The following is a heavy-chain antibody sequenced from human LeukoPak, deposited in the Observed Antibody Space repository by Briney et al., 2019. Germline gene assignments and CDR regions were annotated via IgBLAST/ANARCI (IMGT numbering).Heavy chain of an antibody. V-gene: IGHV3-48*02. CDR1: GFTFSSYE. D-gene: IGHD4-23*01. Sequence: GGSLRLSCAASGFTFSSYEMNWVRQAPGKGLEWVSFISGSDSIIFYADSVKGRFTISRDNAKNSLYLQMNSLRDEDTAVYYCARVQPPPTVVTPRYYYYGMDVWGQGTTVTVSS. CDR2: ISGSDSII. CDR3: ARVQPPPTVVTPRYYYYGMDV. J-gene: IGHJ6*02.